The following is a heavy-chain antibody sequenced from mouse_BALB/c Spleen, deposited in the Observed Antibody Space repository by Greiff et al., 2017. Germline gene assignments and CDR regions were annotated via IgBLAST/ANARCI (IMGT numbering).Heavy chain of an antibody. CDR2: INPGSGGT. CDR3: ARGGTAREENAMDY. Sequence: VKLMESGAELVRPGTSVKVSCKASGYAFTNHLIEWVKQRPGQGLEWIGVINPGSGGTNYNEKFKGKATLTADKSSSTAYMQLSSLTSDDSAVYFCARGGTAREENAMDYWGQGTSVTVSS. J-gene: IGHJ4*01. D-gene: IGHD3-2*01. CDR1: GYAFTNHL. V-gene: IGHV1-54*01.